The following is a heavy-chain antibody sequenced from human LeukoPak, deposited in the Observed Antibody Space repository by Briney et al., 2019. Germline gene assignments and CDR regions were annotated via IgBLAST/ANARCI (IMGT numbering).Heavy chain of an antibody. Sequence: KPSETLSLTCAVYGRSFSGYYWSWIRQPPGKGLEWIGYIYYSGSTYYNPSLKSRVTISVDTSKNQFSLKLSSVTAADTAVYYCARDPTGENWFDPWGQGTLVTVSS. D-gene: IGHD3-16*01. V-gene: IGHV4-34*09. CDR3: ARDPTGENWFDP. CDR1: GRSFSGYY. J-gene: IGHJ5*02. CDR2: IYYSGST.